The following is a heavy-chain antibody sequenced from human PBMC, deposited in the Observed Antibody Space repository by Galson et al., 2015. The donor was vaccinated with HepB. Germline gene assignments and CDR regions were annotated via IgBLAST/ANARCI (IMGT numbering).Heavy chain of an antibody. CDR1: GYTFTSYG. CDR3: ARTSATEYSSSWYGSSRRNNWFDP. Sequence: SVKVSCKASGYTFTSYGISWVRQAPGQGLEWMGWISAYNGNTNYAQKLQGRVTMTTDTSTSTAYMELRSLRSDDTAVYYCARTSATEYSSSWYGSSRRNNWFDPWGQGTLVTVSS. V-gene: IGHV1-18*01. D-gene: IGHD6-13*01. CDR2: ISAYNGNT. J-gene: IGHJ5*02.